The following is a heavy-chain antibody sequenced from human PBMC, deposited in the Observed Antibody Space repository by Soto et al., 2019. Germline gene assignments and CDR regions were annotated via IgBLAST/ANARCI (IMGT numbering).Heavy chain of an antibody. J-gene: IGHJ4*02. CDR3: ARGGVGSFDY. CDR1: GFTFISYA. V-gene: IGHV3-23*01. Sequence: GGSLRLSCAASGFTFISYAMSWVRQAPGKGLEWVSAISGSGGSNKYYADSVKGRFTISRDNAKNTVYLQMNGLRAEDTAVYYCARGGVGSFDYWGQGSLVTVSS. D-gene: IGHD3-10*01. CDR2: ISGSGGSNK.